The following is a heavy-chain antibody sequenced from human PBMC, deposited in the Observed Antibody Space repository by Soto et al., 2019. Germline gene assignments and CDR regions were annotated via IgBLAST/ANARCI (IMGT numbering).Heavy chain of an antibody. J-gene: IGHJ6*02. CDR3: ARDPAAEDYYYGMDV. Sequence: SETLSLTCTVSGGSISSYYWSWIRQHPGKGLEWIGYIYYSGSTYYNPSLKSRVTISVDTSKNQFSLKLSSVTAADTAVYYCARDPAAEDYYYGMDVWGQGTTVTVSS. CDR2: IYYSGST. V-gene: IGHV4-59*06. D-gene: IGHD2-15*01. CDR1: GGSISSYY.